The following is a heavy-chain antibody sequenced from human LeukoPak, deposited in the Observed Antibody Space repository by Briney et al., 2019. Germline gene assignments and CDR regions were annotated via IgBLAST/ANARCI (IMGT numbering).Heavy chain of an antibody. Sequence: ASVKVSCKASGYTFTGYYMHWVRQAPGQGLEWMGWINPNSGGTNYAQKFQGRVTMTRDTSISTAYMELSRLRSDGTAVYYCARDKGMATTYNWFDPWGQGALVTVSS. D-gene: IGHD5-24*01. J-gene: IGHJ5*02. CDR3: ARDKGMATTYNWFDP. CDR2: INPNSGGT. CDR1: GYTFTGYY. V-gene: IGHV1-2*02.